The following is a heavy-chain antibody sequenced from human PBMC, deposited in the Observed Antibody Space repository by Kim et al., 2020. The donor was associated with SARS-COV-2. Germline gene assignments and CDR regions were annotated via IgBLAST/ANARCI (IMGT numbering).Heavy chain of an antibody. CDR3: ATLGYCSGGSCLYGMDV. J-gene: IGHJ6*02. V-gene: IGHV3-23*01. Sequence: VKGRFTISRDNSKNTLYLQRNSLRAEDTAVYYCATLGYCSGGSCLYGMDVWGQGTTVTVSS. D-gene: IGHD2-15*01.